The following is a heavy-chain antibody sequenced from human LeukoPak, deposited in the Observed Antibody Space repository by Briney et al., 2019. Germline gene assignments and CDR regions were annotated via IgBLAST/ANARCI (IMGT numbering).Heavy chain of an antibody. CDR1: GGSFSGYY. Sequence: PSETLSLTCAVYGGSFSGYYWSWIRQPPGKGLEWIGEINHSGSTNYNPSLKSRVTISVDTSKNQFSLKLSSMTAADTAVYYCARGLWYCSSTSCYHAYYYYGMDVWGQGTTVTVSS. J-gene: IGHJ6*02. D-gene: IGHD2-2*01. V-gene: IGHV4-34*01. CDR3: ARGLWYCSSTSCYHAYYYYGMDV. CDR2: INHSGST.